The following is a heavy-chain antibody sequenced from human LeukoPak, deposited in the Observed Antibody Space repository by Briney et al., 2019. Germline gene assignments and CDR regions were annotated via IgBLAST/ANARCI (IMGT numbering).Heavy chain of an antibody. D-gene: IGHD4-17*01. J-gene: IGHJ4*02. CDR3: ARENGDTYYFDY. Sequence: PSETLSLTCTVSGGSISSYYWSWIRQPPGKGLEWIGSIYYSGSTYYNPSLKSRVTISVDTSKNQFSLKLSSVTAADTAVYYCARENGDTYYFDYWGQGTLVTVSS. CDR2: IYYSGST. CDR1: GGSISSYY. V-gene: IGHV4-39*07.